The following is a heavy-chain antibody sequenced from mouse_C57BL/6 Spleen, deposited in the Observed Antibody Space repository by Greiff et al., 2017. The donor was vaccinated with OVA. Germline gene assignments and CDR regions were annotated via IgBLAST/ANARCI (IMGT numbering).Heavy chain of an antibody. J-gene: IGHJ3*01. CDR3: ARLRGYYEYYVGFAD. D-gene: IGHD2-4*01. CDR1: GYTFTDYY. CDR2: INPNNGGT. Sequence: VQLQQSGPELVKPGASVKIPCKASGYTFTDYYMDWVKQSHGKSLEWIGDINPNNGGTIYNQKFKGKATLTVDKSSSTAYMELRSLTSEDTAVDYYARLRGYYEYYVGFADWGQGTLVTVAA. V-gene: IGHV1-18*01.